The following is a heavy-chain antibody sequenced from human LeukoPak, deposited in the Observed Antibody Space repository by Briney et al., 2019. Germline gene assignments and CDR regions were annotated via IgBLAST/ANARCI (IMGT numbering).Heavy chain of an antibody. CDR2: IYPGDSDT. D-gene: IGHD2-2*01. CDR3: ARRDCSSTSCYWDYDAFDI. Sequence: GESLKISCKGSGYSFTSYWIGWVRQMPGKGLELVGIIYPGDSDTRYSPSFQGQVTISADKSISTAYLQWSSLKASDTAMYYCARRDCSSTSCYWDYDAFDIWGQGTMVTVSS. J-gene: IGHJ3*02. V-gene: IGHV5-51*01. CDR1: GYSFTSYW.